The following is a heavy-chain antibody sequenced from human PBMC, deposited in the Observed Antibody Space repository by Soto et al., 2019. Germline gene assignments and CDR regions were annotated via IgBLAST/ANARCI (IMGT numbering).Heavy chain of an antibody. CDR1: GFTFSSYS. J-gene: IGHJ4*02. D-gene: IGHD5-18*01. Sequence: EVQLVESGGGRVKPGGSLRLSCAASGFTFSSYSMNWVRQPPGKGLEWVSSISSSSSYIYYPASVKGRFTISRDNAKNSLYLQMNSLRAEDTAVYYCARDQPGYSYGYGLGYWGQGTLVTVSS. CDR2: ISSSSSYI. CDR3: ARDQPGYSYGYGLGY. V-gene: IGHV3-21*01.